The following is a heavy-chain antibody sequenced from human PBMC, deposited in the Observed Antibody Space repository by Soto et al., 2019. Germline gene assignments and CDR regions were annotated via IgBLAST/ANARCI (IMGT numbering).Heavy chain of an antibody. V-gene: IGHV1-18*01. CDR2: INTYNGNT. J-gene: IGHJ6*02. CDR3: AMVDVYVTPSPQDV. D-gene: IGHD3-16*01. Sequence: QVQLVQSGAEVKNPGASVKVSCKASGYTFTRYGIGWARQAPGQGLEWMGWINTYNGNTNYAQNVQGRFTLTTDKSTSTAYMEQRSLRSNDAAIYYCAMVDVYVTPSPQDVWGQGTTVIVSS. CDR1: GYTFTRYG.